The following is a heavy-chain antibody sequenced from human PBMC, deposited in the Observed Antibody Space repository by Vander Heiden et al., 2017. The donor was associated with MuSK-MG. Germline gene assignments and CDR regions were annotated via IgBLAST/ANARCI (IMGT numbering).Heavy chain of an antibody. Sequence: EVQLGESGAGLVQPVGSLRLSCAASGSTSGSYTRNWVPQAPGKGVEWVSYISSSSSTIYYADSVKGRFTISRDNAKNSLYLQMNSLRDEDTAVYYCARIRLWFGELSNIKDAFDIWGQGTMVTVSS. V-gene: IGHV3-48*02. CDR1: GSTSGSYT. CDR3: ARIRLWFGELSNIKDAFDI. D-gene: IGHD3-10*01. J-gene: IGHJ3*02. CDR2: ISSSSSTI.